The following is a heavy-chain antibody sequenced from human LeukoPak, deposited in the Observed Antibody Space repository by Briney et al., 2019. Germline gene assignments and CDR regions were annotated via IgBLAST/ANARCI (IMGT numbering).Heavy chain of an antibody. V-gene: IGHV4-39*01. CDR3: ARTYYDFWSGYFDY. CDR1: GGSISSSSYY. CDR2: IYYTGST. J-gene: IGHJ4*02. Sequence: SETLSLTCTVSGGSISSSSYYWGWIRQPPGKGLEWIGSIYYTGSTYYNPSLKSRVTISVDTSKNQFSLKLSSVTAADTAVYYCARTYYDFWSGYFDYWGQGTLVTVSS. D-gene: IGHD3-3*01.